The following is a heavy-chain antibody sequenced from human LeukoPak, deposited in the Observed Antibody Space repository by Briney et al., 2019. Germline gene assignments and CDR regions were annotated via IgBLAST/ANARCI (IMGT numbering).Heavy chain of an antibody. J-gene: IGHJ4*02. CDR3: AKRGHYSINWYHYFDY. CDR1: GFTFSSYG. CDR2: IASNGGSE. D-gene: IGHD6-13*01. Sequence: GGSLRLSCAASGFTFSSYGLHWVRQAPGKGLEWVAAIASNGGSEYYADSVKGRFTISRDNSKNTLFLQMNSLRPDDTAVYYCAKRGHYSINWYHYFDYWGQGTLVTVSS. V-gene: IGHV3-30*18.